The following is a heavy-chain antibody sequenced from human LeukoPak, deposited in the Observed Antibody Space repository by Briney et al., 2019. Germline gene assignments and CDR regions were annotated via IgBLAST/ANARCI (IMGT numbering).Heavy chain of an antibody. J-gene: IGHJ4*02. CDR2: ISSSGSTI. CDR1: GFTFSSYE. D-gene: IGHD3-10*01. CDR3: ARTEKYFGSGSYGC. V-gene: IGHV3-48*03. Sequence: GGSLRLSCAASGFTFSSYEMNWVRQAPGEGLEWVSYISSSGSTIYYADSVKGRFTISRDNANNSLYLQMNSLRAEDTAMYYCARTEKYFGSGSYGCWGQGTLVTVSS.